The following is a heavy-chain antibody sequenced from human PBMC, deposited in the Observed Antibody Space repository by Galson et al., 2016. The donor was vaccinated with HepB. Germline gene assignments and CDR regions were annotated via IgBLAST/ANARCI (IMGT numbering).Heavy chain of an antibody. CDR2: IKTDGNR. CDR1: GFSVNAHY. D-gene: IGHD1-1*01. V-gene: IGHV3-53*01. CDR3: ARDRPVGGMLDFDS. J-gene: IGHJ4*02. Sequence: SLRLSCAASGFSVNAHYMNWVRQAPGKRLEWVALIKTDGNRDYADSVRGRFSISRDNFENTVYLQMNTLKVEDTAIYFCARDRPVGGMLDFDSWGQGTQVTVS.